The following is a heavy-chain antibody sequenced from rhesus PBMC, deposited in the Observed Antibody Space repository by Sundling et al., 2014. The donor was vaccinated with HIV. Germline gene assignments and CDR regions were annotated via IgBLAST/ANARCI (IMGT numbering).Heavy chain of an antibody. J-gene: IGHJ6*01. Sequence: EVHLVQSGAEVKKPGATVKISCKASGYTFSDHYLNWVRQAPGKGLEWMGGVDPEDGEADYGQRFQDRVTITADISTDTVYMEMSSLRSEDTAVYYCARDRAINYDSAYYTEGYGLDSWGQGVVVTVSS. V-gene: IGHV1-111*02. CDR2: VDPEDGEA. CDR3: ARDRAINYDSAYYTEGYGLDS. CDR1: GYTFSDHY. D-gene: IGHD3-28*01.